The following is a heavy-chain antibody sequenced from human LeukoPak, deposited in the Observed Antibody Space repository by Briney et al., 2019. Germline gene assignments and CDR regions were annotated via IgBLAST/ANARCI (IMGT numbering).Heavy chain of an antibody. Sequence: SETLSLTCAVSGGSISSGGYSWSWIRQPPGKGLEWIGYIYHSGSTYYNPSLKSRVTISVDRSKNQFSLKLSSVTAADTAVYYCAGASLETGEGAFDIWGQGTMVTVSS. CDR2: IYHSGST. V-gene: IGHV4-30-2*01. J-gene: IGHJ3*02. CDR1: GGSISSGGYS. CDR3: AGASLETGEGAFDI. D-gene: IGHD7-27*01.